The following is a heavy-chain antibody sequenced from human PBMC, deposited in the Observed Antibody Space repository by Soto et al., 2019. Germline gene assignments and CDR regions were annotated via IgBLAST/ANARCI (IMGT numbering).Heavy chain of an antibody. Sequence: PSETLSLTCTLSRPSFTSTTYFWAWIRQPPGRGLEWVVSIYYSGKTHYNPSLKNRVTISVDRSKNQFSLQMTSVTAADTAVYYCAKTLPRTGRFDYWGQGTLVTVAS. CDR2: IYYSGKT. J-gene: IGHJ4*02. V-gene: IGHV4-39*01. CDR3: AKTLPRTGRFDY. CDR1: RPSFTSTTYF.